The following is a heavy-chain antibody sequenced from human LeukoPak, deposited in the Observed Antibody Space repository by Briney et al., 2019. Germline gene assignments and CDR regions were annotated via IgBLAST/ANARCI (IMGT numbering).Heavy chain of an antibody. CDR3: ARDFDYVWGSYRLWYFDL. Sequence: GGSLRLSCGASGFTSTSHDMHWVQQAPGKGLEYVSGISGTGGSTYYANSVKGRFTISRDNSRNTLYLQMNGLRAEETAVYYCARDFDYVWGSYRLWYFDLWGRGTLVTVSS. V-gene: IGHV3-64*01. D-gene: IGHD3-16*02. J-gene: IGHJ2*01. CDR2: ISGTGGST. CDR1: GFTSTSHD.